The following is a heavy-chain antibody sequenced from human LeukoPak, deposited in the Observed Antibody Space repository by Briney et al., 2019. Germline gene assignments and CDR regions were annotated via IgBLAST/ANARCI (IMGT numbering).Heavy chain of an antibody. Sequence: SVKVSCKASGGTFSNYAISWVRQAPAQGLEWMGVTIPLFDTANYAQKFQGRLTITTDEPSSTAYMELSSLRSEDTAVYYCARETRKNAAGGTDFFDYWGQGTLVTVSS. J-gene: IGHJ4*02. CDR3: ARETRKNAAGGTDFFDY. D-gene: IGHD6-13*01. V-gene: IGHV1-69*05. CDR1: GGTFSNYA. CDR2: TIPLFDTA.